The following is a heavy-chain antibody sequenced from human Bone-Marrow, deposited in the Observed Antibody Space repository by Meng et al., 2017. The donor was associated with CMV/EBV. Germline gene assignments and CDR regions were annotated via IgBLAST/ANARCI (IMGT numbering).Heavy chain of an antibody. D-gene: IGHD3-10*02. J-gene: IGHJ5*02. CDR2: ISSSGSNI. Sequence: GGSLRLSCAASGFTFSSYEMNWVRQAPGKGLEWVSYISSSGSNIYYADSVKGRFTISRDNAKNSLYLQMNSLRAEDTAVYYCAPSVLFDPWGQGTLVTVSS. V-gene: IGHV3-48*03. CDR3: APSVLFDP. CDR1: GFTFSSYE.